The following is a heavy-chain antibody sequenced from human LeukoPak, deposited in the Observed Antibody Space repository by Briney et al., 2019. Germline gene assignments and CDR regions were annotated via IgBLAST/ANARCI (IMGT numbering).Heavy chain of an antibody. Sequence: GASVKVSCKASGYTFTSYYMHWVRQAPGQGLEWMGIINPSGGSTSYAQKFQGRVTMTRDMSTSTVYMELSSLRSEDTAVYYCARVKLQDDSSGYDAFDIWGQGTMVTVSS. V-gene: IGHV1-46*01. CDR1: GYTFTSYY. D-gene: IGHD3-22*01. CDR3: ARVKLQDDSSGYDAFDI. CDR2: INPSGGST. J-gene: IGHJ3*02.